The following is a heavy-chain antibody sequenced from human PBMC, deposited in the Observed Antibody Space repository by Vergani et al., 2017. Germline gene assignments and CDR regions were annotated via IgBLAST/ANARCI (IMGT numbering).Heavy chain of an antibody. CDR1: GGSLSSSSYY. CDR2: IYYSGST. CDR3: ARRELTGDYY. Sequence: QLQLPESGPGLVKPSETLSLTCTVSGGSLSSSSYYWGWIRQPPGKGLEWIGSIYYSGSTYYNPSLKSRVTISVDTSKNQFSLKLSSVTAADTAVYYCARRELTGDYYWGQGTLVTVSS. J-gene: IGHJ4*02. D-gene: IGHD7-27*01. V-gene: IGHV4-39*01.